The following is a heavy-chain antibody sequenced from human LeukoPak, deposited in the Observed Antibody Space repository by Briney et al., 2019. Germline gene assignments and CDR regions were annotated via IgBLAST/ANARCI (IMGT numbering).Heavy chain of an antibody. CDR2: IFTSGST. CDR1: GGSISSGSYY. J-gene: IGHJ5*02. V-gene: IGHV4-61*02. CDR3: AREPYSSSWDGYHWFDP. Sequence: PSQTLSLPCTVSGGSISSGSYYWRWTRQPAGKGLEWIVRIFTSGSTKYNPSLKTRVPIPVHTPKPQFSLPLSSVTPTHPALFYCAREPYSSSWDGYHWFDPWGQGTLVTVSS. D-gene: IGHD6-13*01.